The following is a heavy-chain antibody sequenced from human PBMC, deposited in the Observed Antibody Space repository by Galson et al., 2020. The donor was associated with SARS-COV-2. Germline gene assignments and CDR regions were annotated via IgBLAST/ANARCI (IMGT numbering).Heavy chain of an antibody. CDR1: GGTFSSYA. D-gene: IGHD6-13*01. Sequence: SVKVSCKASGGTFSSYAISWVRQAPRQGLEWMGGIIPIFGTANYAQKFQGRVTITADESTSTAYMELSSLRSEDTAVYYCARAFLAKIAAAGVGYYGMDVWGQGTTVTVSS. V-gene: IGHV1-69*13. J-gene: IGHJ6*02. CDR2: IIPIFGTA. CDR3: ARAFLAKIAAAGVGYYGMDV.